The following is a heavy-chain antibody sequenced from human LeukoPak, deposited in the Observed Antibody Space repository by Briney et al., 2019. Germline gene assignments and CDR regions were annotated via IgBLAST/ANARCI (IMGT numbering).Heavy chain of an antibody. CDR3: SRGVSSSLVHFDY. J-gene: IGHJ4*02. CDR2: IYSGGST. D-gene: IGHD6-13*01. CDR1: GFTVSSNY. Sequence: GGSLRLSCAAAGFTVSSNYMSWARQAPGKGLEWVSVIYSGGSTYYADSVKGRFTISRDNSKNTLYLQMNSLRAEDTAVYYCSRGVSSSLVHFDYWGQGTLVTVSS. V-gene: IGHV3-66*01.